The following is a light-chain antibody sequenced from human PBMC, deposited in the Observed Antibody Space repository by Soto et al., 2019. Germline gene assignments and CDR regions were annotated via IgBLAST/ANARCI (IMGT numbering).Light chain of an antibody. J-gene: IGKJ1*01. CDR1: HVVITY. CDR3: QHTYIMPWW. Sequence: HRTLSVVFVSLNRGDRVTXTCRPGHVVITYLNWYQQTPGKSPKLIIYTTSNLKFVVPSMFSGSGSGKNFTLTISSLQAEDFGRYYCQHTYIMPWWFAEVTKVDMK. CDR2: TTS. V-gene: IGKV1-39*01.